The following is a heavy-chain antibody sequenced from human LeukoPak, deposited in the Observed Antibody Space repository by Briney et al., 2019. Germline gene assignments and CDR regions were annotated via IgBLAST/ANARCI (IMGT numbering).Heavy chain of an antibody. D-gene: IGHD3-10*01. J-gene: IGHJ4*02. CDR1: GGSISGGGYY. V-gene: IGHV4-31*03. CDR3: GREYGSLIDY. CDR2: VHYSGSS. Sequence: SETLSLTCTVSGGSISGGGYYWTWIRQHPGKGLEWFGHVHYSGSSYYNPSLKSRITISMDTSKNQFSLELTSVTAADTAVYYCGREYGSLIDYWGQGTLVTVSS.